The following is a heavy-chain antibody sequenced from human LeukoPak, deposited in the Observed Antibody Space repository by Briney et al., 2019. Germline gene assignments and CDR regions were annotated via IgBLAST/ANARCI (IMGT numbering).Heavy chain of an antibody. D-gene: IGHD4-23*01. CDR3: ARRAGGYSHPYDY. Sequence: GGSLRLSCAASGFTFSDYYMSWIRQAPGKGLEWVSYISSNGNTIYYADSVKGRFTISMDNAKNSLYLQMNSLRAEDTAVYYCARRAGGYSHPYDYWGQGILVTVSS. J-gene: IGHJ4*02. V-gene: IGHV3-11*01. CDR1: GFTFSDYY. CDR2: ISSNGNTI.